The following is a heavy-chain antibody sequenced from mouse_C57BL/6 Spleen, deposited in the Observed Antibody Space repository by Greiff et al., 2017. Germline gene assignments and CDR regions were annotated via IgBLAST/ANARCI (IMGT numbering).Heavy chain of an antibody. Sequence: QVQLQQPGAELVKPGASVKMPCKASGYTFTSYWITWVKQRPGQGLEWIGDIYPGSGSTNYNEKFKSKATLTVDTSSSTAYMQLSSLTSEDSAVYYCHYYGSSHWYFDVWGTGTTVTVSS. J-gene: IGHJ1*03. CDR2: IYPGSGST. CDR1: GYTFTSYW. D-gene: IGHD1-1*01. CDR3: HYYGSSHWYFDV. V-gene: IGHV1-55*01.